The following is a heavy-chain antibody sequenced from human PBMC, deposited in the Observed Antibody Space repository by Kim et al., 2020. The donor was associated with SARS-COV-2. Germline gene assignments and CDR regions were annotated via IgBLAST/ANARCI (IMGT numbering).Heavy chain of an antibody. CDR2: ISSDGSDK. CDR1: GFEFSTYG. D-gene: IGHD2-2*01. CDR3: VRGGCSRTHCLIFFEV. J-gene: IGHJ4*02. V-gene: IGHV3-30*03. Sequence: GGSLRLSCAASGFEFSTYGMHWVRQAPGTGLEWVAAISSDGSDKAYAESVKGRVTLSRDNSKNTVSLEVRSLRNEDAAVYHCVRGGCSRTHCLIFFEVWGQGTRVTVSP.